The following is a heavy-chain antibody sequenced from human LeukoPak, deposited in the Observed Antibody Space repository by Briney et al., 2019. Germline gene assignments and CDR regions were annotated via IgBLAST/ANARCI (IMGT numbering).Heavy chain of an antibody. D-gene: IGHD5-12*01. CDR1: GYTFTSYD. V-gene: IGHV1-8*01. CDR2: MNPNSGNT. CDR3: ARVNIVATNSYYYYYGMDV. J-gene: IGHJ6*02. Sequence: ASVMVSCKASGYTFTSYDINWVRQATGQGLEWMGWMNPNSGNTGYAQKFQGRVTVTRNTSISTAYMELSSLRSEDTAVYYCARVNIVATNSYYYYYGMDVWGQGTTVTVSS.